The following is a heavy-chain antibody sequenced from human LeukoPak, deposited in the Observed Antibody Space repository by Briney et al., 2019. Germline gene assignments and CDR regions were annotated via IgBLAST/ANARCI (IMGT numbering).Heavy chain of an antibody. CDR1: GGSFSGYY. J-gene: IGHJ4*02. CDR2: INHSGST. CDR3: ARGVVFDY. D-gene: IGHD2-21*01. Sequence: PSETLSLTCTVSGGSFSGYYWSWIRQPPGKGLGWIGEINHSGSTDYNPSLKSRVTISVDTSKNQFSLKLSSVTAADTAVYYCARGVVFDYWGQGTLVTVSS. V-gene: IGHV4-34*01.